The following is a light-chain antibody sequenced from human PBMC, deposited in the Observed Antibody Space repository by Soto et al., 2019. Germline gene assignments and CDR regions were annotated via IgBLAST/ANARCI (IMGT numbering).Light chain of an antibody. Sequence: DIVLTQSPDSLAVSLGDRATINCKSSQSVLYSSNNKNYLAWYQQKPGQPPKLLIYWTSTRESGVPDRFSGSGSGTDLTLTISSLQAEDVAVYYCQQYYSTPYTFGQGTKLEIK. J-gene: IGKJ2*01. V-gene: IGKV4-1*01. CDR3: QQYYSTPYT. CDR2: WTS. CDR1: QSVLYSSNNKNY.